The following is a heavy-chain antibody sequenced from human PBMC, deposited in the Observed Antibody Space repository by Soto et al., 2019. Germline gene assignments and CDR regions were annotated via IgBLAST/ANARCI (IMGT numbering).Heavy chain of an antibody. CDR2: LFPIYDAP. CDR1: GFTFNVYG. Sequence: QVQLVQSGAEVKNPGSSVRVSCKTSGFTFNVYGIHWVRQAPGQGLEWMGGLFPIYDAPNYAQKFQGRVTITADKSTATVYLDLNSLRSEDTAVYFCARVRDPHLDHYGLDVWGQGTTVTVSS. CDR3: ARVRDPHLDHYGLDV. J-gene: IGHJ6*02. V-gene: IGHV1-69*06.